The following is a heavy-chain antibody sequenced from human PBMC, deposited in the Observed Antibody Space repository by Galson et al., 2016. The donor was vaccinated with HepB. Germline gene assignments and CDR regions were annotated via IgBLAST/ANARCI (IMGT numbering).Heavy chain of an antibody. Sequence: SLRLSCAASGFAFSTYSMNWVRQAPGKGLEWLSSITSISSYIYYADSVSGRFTISRDNAKNLLYLEMNSLQVEDTAVYYCASDPLVVSRGAIYYMDVWGKGTTVTVSS. D-gene: IGHD3-10*01. V-gene: IGHV3-21*01. CDR2: ITSISSYI. J-gene: IGHJ6*03. CDR1: GFAFSTYS. CDR3: ASDPLVVSRGAIYYMDV.